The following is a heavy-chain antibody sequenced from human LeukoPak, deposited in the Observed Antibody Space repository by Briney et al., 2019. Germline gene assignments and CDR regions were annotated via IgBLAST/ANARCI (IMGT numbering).Heavy chain of an antibody. Sequence: PSETLSLTCAVYGGSSSGYYWSWIRQPPGKGLEWIGEINHSGSTNYNPSLKSRVTISVDTSKNQFSLKLSSVTAADTAVYYCARGFPSNTAMVSDAFDIWGQGTMVTVSS. CDR1: GGSSSGYY. J-gene: IGHJ3*02. D-gene: IGHD5-18*01. CDR2: INHSGST. CDR3: ARGFPSNTAMVSDAFDI. V-gene: IGHV4-34*01.